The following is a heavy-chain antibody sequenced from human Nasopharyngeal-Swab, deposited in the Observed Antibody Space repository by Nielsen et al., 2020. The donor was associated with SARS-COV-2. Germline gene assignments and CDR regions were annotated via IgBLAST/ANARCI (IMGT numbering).Heavy chain of an antibody. Sequence: WIRQPPRKGLEWIGYIYYSGSTYYNPSLKSRVTISVDTSKNQFSLKLSSVTAADTAVYYCARASRGIFGVVSTFDYWGQGTLVTVSS. D-gene: IGHD3-3*01. CDR2: IYYSGST. J-gene: IGHJ4*02. V-gene: IGHV4-31*02. CDR3: ARASRGIFGVVSTFDY.